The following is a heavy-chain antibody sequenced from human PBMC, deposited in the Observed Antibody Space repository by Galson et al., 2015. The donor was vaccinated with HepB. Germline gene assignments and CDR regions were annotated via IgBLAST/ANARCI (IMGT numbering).Heavy chain of an antibody. CDR2: VDGGNGNT. CDR1: GYSFTSYA. CDR3: AMSSGFYLSGALDI. V-gene: IGHV1-3*01. Sequence: SVKVSCKASGYSFTSYALHWVRQAPGQRLEWMGWVDGGNGNTKYSQEFQDRVIITRDTSARTGYMELRGLKSEDRAVYYCAMSSGFYLSGALDIWGQGTMVTVSS. D-gene: IGHD6-19*01. J-gene: IGHJ3*02.